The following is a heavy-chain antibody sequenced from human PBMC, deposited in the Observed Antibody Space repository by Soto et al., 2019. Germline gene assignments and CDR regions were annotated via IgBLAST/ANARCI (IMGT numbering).Heavy chain of an antibody. J-gene: IGHJ6*02. Sequence: QVQLVESGGGVVQPGRSLRLSCAASGFTFSSYAMHWVRQAPGKGLEWVAVISYDGSNKYYADSVKGRFTISRDNSKNTLYLQMNSLRAEDTAVYYCARDRPRMTTVTTGYGMDVWGQGTTVTVSS. CDR2: ISYDGSNK. D-gene: IGHD4-4*01. CDR3: ARDRPRMTTVTTGYGMDV. V-gene: IGHV3-30-3*01. CDR1: GFTFSSYA.